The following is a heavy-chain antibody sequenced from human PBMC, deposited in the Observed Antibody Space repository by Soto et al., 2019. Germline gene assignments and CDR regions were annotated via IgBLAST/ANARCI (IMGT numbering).Heavy chain of an antibody. D-gene: IGHD6-19*01. Sequence: QVQLVQSGAEVKKPGASVKVSCKASGYTFTSYGISWVRQAPGQGLEWMGWFSAYNGNTNYAQKLQGRVTMTTDTSTSTAYMELRSLRSDDTAVYYCASVKRWLVRADYYYGMDVWGQGTTVTVSS. CDR1: GYTFTSYG. V-gene: IGHV1-18*01. CDR3: ASVKRWLVRADYYYGMDV. J-gene: IGHJ6*02. CDR2: FSAYNGNT.